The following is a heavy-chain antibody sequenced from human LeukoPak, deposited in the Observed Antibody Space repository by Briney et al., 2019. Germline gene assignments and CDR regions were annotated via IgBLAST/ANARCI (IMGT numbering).Heavy chain of an antibody. V-gene: IGHV5-51*01. CDR3: ATWLRYCNSIASYRSFDY. Sequence: GESLKISCEGCGYSFTSYWIGWLRQMPGKGLEWMGIIYPGDSVARYSPSFQGQVTISADKSISTAYLHWSSLKASDTAMYFCATWLRYCNSIASYRSFDYWGQGTLVTVSS. J-gene: IGHJ4*02. CDR2: IYPGDSVA. D-gene: IGHD2/OR15-2a*01. CDR1: GYSFTSYW.